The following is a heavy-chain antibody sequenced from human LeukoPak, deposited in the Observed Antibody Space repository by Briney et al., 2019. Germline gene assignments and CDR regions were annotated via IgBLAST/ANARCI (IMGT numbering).Heavy chain of an antibody. CDR3: ASAKMVATDYFDY. D-gene: IGHD5-12*01. Sequence: ASGKLSCKVSGSTLTELSMHWVRQAPGKGLEWMGGFDPEDGETIYAQKFHGRVTMTEATSTDTTYMELSRLTSEDTAVYYCASAKMVATDYFDYWGQGTLVTVSS. CDR2: FDPEDGET. V-gene: IGHV1-24*01. J-gene: IGHJ4*02. CDR1: GSTLTELS.